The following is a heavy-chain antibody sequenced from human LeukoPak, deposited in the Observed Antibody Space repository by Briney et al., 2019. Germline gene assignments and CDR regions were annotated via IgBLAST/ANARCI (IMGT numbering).Heavy chain of an antibody. J-gene: IGHJ4*02. D-gene: IGHD3-16*01. CDR2: ISDSSGST. V-gene: IGHV3-11*06. Sequence: GGSLRLSCAASGFTFSGYYMSWLRQAPRKGLECVSYISDSSGSTSYADSVKGRFTISRDNAKNSLYLQMSSLRADDTAVYYCARASGLGPGAYFDYWGQGTLVTVSS. CDR1: GFTFSGYY. CDR3: ARASGLGPGAYFDY.